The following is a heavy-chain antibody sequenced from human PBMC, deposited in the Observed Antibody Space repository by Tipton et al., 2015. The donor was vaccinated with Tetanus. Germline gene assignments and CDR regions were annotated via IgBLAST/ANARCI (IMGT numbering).Heavy chain of an antibody. J-gene: IGHJ6*02. V-gene: IGHV4-34*01. Sequence: TLSLTCAVYGGSLSRYYWTWIRQAPGKGLEWIGKINHSGNTNHNPSLKSRVTLSVDTSKNQFSLKLNSVTAADTAMYYCVTVNFPNSYHYGMDVWGQGTTVTVSS. CDR2: INHSGNT. D-gene: IGHD1-1*01. CDR3: VTVNFPNSYHYGMDV. CDR1: GGSLSRYY.